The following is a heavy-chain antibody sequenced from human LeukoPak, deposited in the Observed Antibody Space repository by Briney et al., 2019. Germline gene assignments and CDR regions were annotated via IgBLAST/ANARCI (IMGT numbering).Heavy chain of an antibody. V-gene: IGHV1-2*02. Sequence: ASVKVSCAASGYTFTGYYLHWVRQAPGQGLEWMGWIHPASGGTNYAEKVQGRFTMTRDTSVSTAYMELSSLRSDDTAVYYCGRLAAVPGWGQGNLVIVSS. CDR1: GYTFTGYY. CDR2: IHPASGGT. J-gene: IGHJ1*01. CDR3: GRLAAVPG. D-gene: IGHD6-19*01.